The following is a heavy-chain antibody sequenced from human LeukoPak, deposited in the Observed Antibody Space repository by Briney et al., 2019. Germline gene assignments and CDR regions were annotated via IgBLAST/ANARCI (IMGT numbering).Heavy chain of an antibody. D-gene: IGHD5-12*01. V-gene: IGHV4-34*01. CDR3: ARDARDRYGGYAFGY. CDR2: INHSGST. Sequence: SETLSLTCAVYGGSFSGHYWSWIRQPPGKGLEWIGEINHSGSTNYNPSLKSRVTISVDTSKNQFSLKLSSVTAADTAVYYCARDARDRYGGYAFGYWGQGTLVTVSS. J-gene: IGHJ4*02. CDR1: GGSFSGHY.